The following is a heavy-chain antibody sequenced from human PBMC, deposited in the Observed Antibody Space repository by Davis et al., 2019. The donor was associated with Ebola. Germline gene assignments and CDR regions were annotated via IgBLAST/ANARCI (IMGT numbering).Heavy chain of an antibody. D-gene: IGHD2-2*01. CDR1: GFTFSSYA. CDR2: ISYDGSNK. Sequence: GESLKTSCASSGFTFSSYAMHWLRQAPGKGLEWVAVISYDGSNKYYADSVKGRFTISRDNAKNSLYLQMNSLRAEDTAVYYCARDGDIVVVPDWYYFDYWGQGTLVTVSS. J-gene: IGHJ4*02. CDR3: ARDGDIVVVPDWYYFDY. V-gene: IGHV3-30-3*01.